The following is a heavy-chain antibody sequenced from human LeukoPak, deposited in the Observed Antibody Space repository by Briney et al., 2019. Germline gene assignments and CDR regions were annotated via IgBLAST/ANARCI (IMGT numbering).Heavy chain of an antibody. Sequence: GGSLRLSCVASGFTFSSYGMHWVRQVPGKGLEWVAVISYDGSTTYYADSVKGRFTISRDNSKNTLYLQMNSLRAEDTAVYYCAKWSLTTWGYFDYWGQGTLVTVSS. D-gene: IGHD1-14*01. CDR2: ISYDGSTT. V-gene: IGHV3-30*18. CDR1: GFTFSSYG. J-gene: IGHJ4*02. CDR3: AKWSLTTWGYFDY.